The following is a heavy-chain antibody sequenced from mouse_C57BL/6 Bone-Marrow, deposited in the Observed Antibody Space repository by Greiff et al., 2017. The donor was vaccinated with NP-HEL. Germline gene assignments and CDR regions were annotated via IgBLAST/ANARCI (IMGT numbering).Heavy chain of an antibody. D-gene: IGHD1-1*01. J-gene: IGHJ3*01. CDR3: VSPYGSSPAWFAY. Sequence: EVQLVESGGGLVQPKGSLKLSCAASGFSFNTYAMNWVRQAPGKGLEWVARIRSKSNNYATYYADSVKDRFTISRDDSESMLYLQMNNLKTDDTAMYYCVSPYGSSPAWFAYWGQGTLVTVSA. V-gene: IGHV10-1*01. CDR2: IRSKSNNYAT. CDR1: GFSFNTYA.